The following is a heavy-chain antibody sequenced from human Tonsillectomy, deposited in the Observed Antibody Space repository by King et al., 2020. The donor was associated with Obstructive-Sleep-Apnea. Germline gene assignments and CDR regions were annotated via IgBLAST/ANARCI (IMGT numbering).Heavy chain of an antibody. Sequence: EVQLVESGGGLVQPGGSLRLSCAASGFTVSSNYMTWVRQAPGKGLEYVSVIYTSGSTYHADSVRGRITISRDNSKNMVYLQMKSLRVDDTAVYYCATVGRSTAYAIEYWGQGTLVTVSS. CDR3: ATVGRSTAYAIEY. J-gene: IGHJ4*02. D-gene: IGHD3-16*01. CDR1: GFTVSSNY. V-gene: IGHV3-66*01. CDR2: IYTSGST.